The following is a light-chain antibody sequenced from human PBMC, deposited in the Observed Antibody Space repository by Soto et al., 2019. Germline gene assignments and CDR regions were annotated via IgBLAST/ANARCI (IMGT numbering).Light chain of an antibody. CDR3: QQYGSSGT. CDR2: AAS. V-gene: IGKV3-20*01. Sequence: EVVLTQSPGTLSLSPGERATLSCRASQSVSSSFLAWYQQKPGQAPRLLIHAASTGATGIPARFRGSGSGTDFTLTISRLEPEDFAVYYCQQYGSSGTFGQGTKVDIK. CDR1: QSVSSSF. J-gene: IGKJ1*01.